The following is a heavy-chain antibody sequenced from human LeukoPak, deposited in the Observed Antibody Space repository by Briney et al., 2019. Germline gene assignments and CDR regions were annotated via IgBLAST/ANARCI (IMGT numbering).Heavy chain of an antibody. V-gene: IGHV3-23*01. D-gene: IGHD3-22*01. CDR3: AKDGNYYDKHYFHY. CDR1: GFSFSSYA. Sequence: GSLRLSCAASGFSFSSYAMSWVRQAPGKGLEWVSAISGSGGSTYYADSVKGRFTISRDNSKNTLYLQMNSLRAADTAVYYCAKDGNYYDKHYFHYWGQGTLVTVSS. J-gene: IGHJ4*02. CDR2: ISGSGGST.